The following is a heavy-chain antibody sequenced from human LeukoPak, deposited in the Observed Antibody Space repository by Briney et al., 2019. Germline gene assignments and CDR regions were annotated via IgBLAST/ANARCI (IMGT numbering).Heavy chain of an antibody. CDR2: ISSRSSYI. CDR3: ARKENYYDSSGYYYYYMDV. V-gene: IGHV3-21*01. CDR1: GFTFSNHT. J-gene: IGHJ6*03. Sequence: GGSLRLSCAASGFTFSNHTMNWVRQAPGKGLEWVSSISSRSSYIYYADSVKGRFTISRDNAKNSLYLQMNSLRAEDTAVYYCARKENYYDSSGYYYYYMDVWGKGTTVTVSS. D-gene: IGHD3-22*01.